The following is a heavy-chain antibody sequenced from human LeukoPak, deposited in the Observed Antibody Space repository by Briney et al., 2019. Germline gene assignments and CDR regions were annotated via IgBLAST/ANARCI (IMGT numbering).Heavy chain of an antibody. J-gene: IGHJ6*03. CDR3: ARSSSTWYYYMDV. V-gene: IGHV3-53*01. CDR1: EFTVSTNY. Sequence: GGSLRLSCAASEFTVSTNYMSWVRQAPGKGLEWVSVIYSGGSTYYADSVKGRFTISRDNSKNTLYLQMNSLRAEETAVYYCARSSSTWYYYMDVWGKGAPVTVSS. D-gene: IGHD6-6*01. CDR2: IYSGGST.